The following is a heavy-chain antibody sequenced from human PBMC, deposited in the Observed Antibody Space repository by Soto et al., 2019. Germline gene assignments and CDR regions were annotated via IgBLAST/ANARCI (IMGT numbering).Heavy chain of an antibody. J-gene: IGHJ6*02. CDR1: GGTFGNNA. CDR3: ARGVSDNVVLKHFYAMDV. CDR2: IIPIFGTA. D-gene: IGHD3-16*01. V-gene: IGHV1-69*12. Sequence: QVQLVQSGAEVKKPGSSVKVSCKASGGTFGNNAISWVRHVPGQGLEWMGGIIPIFGTANYAQKFRGRVTITADEPTSTAYMELRGLRFEDTAVYYCARGVSDNVVLKHFYAMDVWGPGTTVTVSS.